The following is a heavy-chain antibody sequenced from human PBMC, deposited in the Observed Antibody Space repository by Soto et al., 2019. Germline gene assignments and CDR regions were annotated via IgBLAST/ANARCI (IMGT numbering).Heavy chain of an antibody. CDR2: IRSKAYGGTT. Sequence: PGGSLRLSCTASGFTFGYYAMIWFRQAPGKGLEWVGFIRSKAYGGTTEYAASVKGRFTISRDDSKSIAYLQMNSLKTEDTAVYYCTRAPPRYFDWLSSDYWGQGTLVTVSS. CDR1: GFTFGYYA. J-gene: IGHJ4*02. V-gene: IGHV3-49*03. D-gene: IGHD3-9*01. CDR3: TRAPPRYFDWLSSDY.